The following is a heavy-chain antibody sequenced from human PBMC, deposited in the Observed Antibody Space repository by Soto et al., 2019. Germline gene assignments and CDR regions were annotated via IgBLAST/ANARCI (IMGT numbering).Heavy chain of an antibody. CDR2: IYHSGST. Sequence: SETLSLTCTVSGGSISSYYWSWIRQPPGKGLEWIGYIYHSGSTYYNPSLKSRVTISVDRSKNQFSLKLSSVTAADTAVYYCARSQDDSSGWYVLHYWGQGTLVTVSS. CDR1: GGSISSYY. V-gene: IGHV4-4*09. J-gene: IGHJ4*02. D-gene: IGHD6-19*01. CDR3: ARSQDDSSGWYVLHY.